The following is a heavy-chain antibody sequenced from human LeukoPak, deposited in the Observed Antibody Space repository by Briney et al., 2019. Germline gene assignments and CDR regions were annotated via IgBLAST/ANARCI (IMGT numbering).Heavy chain of an antibody. CDR1: GFTFSSYE. CDR3: ARETYYYGSGSYNDY. CDR2: ISSSGSTI. D-gene: IGHD3-10*01. V-gene: IGHV3-48*03. J-gene: IGHJ4*02. Sequence: GGSLRLSCAAPGFTFSSYEMNWVRQAPGKGLEWVSYISSSGSTIYYADSVKGRFTISRDNAKNSLYLQMNSLRAEDTAVYYCARETYYYGSGSYNDYWGQGTLVTVSS.